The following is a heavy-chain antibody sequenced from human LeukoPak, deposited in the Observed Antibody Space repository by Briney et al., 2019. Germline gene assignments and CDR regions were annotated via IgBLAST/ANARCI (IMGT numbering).Heavy chain of an antibody. D-gene: IGHD6-19*01. J-gene: IGHJ4*02. CDR2: IYYSGST. V-gene: IGHV4-59*01. Sequence: SETLFLTCTVSGGSISSYYWSWIRQPPGKGLEWIGYIYYSGSTNYNPSLKSRVTISVDTSKNQFSLKLSSVTAADTAVYYCARDRSSGWYFDYWGQGTLVTVFS. CDR3: ARDRSSGWYFDY. CDR1: GGSISSYY.